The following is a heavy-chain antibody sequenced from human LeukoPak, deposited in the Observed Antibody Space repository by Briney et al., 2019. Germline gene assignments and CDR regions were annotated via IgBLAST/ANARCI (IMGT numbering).Heavy chain of an antibody. CDR3: ARDLSRPTVRVRATLPSY. Sequence: ASVKVSCRASGYIFTSYDISWVRQAPGQGLEWMGWISAYNGHTTYAQKLQDRVTMTTDTSTNTAYMELRSLRSDDTAVYYCARDLSRPTVRVRATLPSYWGQGTLVTVSS. J-gene: IGHJ4*02. D-gene: IGHD1-26*01. CDR2: ISAYNGHT. CDR1: GYIFTSYD. V-gene: IGHV1-18*01.